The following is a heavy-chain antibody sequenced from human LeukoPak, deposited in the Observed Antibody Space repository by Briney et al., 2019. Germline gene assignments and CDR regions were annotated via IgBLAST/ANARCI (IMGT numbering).Heavy chain of an antibody. V-gene: IGHV4-34*01. CDR2: INHSGST. Sequence: PSETLSLTCAVYGGSFSGYYWSWIRQPPGKGLEWIGEINHSGSTNYNPSLKSRVTISVDTSKNHFSLKVSSVTAADTAVYYCARQMYLGGMDVWGQGTTVTVSS. CDR3: ARQMYLGGMDV. D-gene: IGHD2-8*01. J-gene: IGHJ6*02. CDR1: GGSFSGYY.